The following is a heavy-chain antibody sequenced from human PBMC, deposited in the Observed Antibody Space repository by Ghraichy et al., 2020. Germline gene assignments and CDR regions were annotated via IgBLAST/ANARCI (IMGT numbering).Heavy chain of an antibody. CDR3: AKVTSSYYYYYGMDV. D-gene: IGHD2-2*01. CDR2: ITDSGDRT. J-gene: IGHJ6*02. V-gene: IGHV3-23*01. CDR1: GFTFSIYA. Sequence: GGSLRLSCAASGFTFSIYAMNWVRQAPGKGLEWVSGITDSGDRTYYADSVKGRFTISRDISKNTLYLQMNSLRAEDTAVYYCAKVTSSYYYYYGMDVWGQGTTVTVSS.